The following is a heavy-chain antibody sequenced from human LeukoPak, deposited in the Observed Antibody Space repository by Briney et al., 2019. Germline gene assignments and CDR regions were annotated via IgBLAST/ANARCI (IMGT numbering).Heavy chain of an antibody. V-gene: IGHV3-74*01. CDR2: IKSDGST. CDR3: ARAVTYFYGSVTYDWFDP. D-gene: IGHD3-10*01. Sequence: GGSLRLSCAASGFTFSSYWMHWVRQTPGKGLVWVSRIKSDGSTIYADSVKGRFAISRDNAKNTLYLQMNSLRAEDTAIYYCARAVTYFYGSVTYDWFDPWGQGTLVTVSS. CDR1: GFTFSSYW. J-gene: IGHJ5*02.